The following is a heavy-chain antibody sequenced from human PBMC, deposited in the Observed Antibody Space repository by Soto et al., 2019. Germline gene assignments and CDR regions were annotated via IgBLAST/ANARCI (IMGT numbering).Heavy chain of an antibody. CDR3: ARGEDCSSTSCYDYYYYGMDV. V-gene: IGHV4-34*01. D-gene: IGHD2-2*01. J-gene: IGHJ6*02. CDR2: INHSGST. CDR1: GGAFSGYY. Sequence: SETLSLTCAVYGGAFSGYYWSWIRQPPGKGLEWIGEINHSGSTNYNPSLKSRVTISVDTSKNQFSLKLSSVTAADTAVYYCARGEDCSSTSCYDYYYYGMDVWGQGTTVTVSS.